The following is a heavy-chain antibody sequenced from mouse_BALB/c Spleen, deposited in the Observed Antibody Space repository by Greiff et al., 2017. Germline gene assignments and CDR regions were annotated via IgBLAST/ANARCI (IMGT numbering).Heavy chain of an antibody. CDR1: GYTFTSYY. D-gene: IGHD3-1*01. CDR2: INPSNGGT. Sequence: QVQLKQSGAELVKPGASVKLSCKASGYTFTSYYMYWVKQRPGQGLEWIGEINPSNGGTNFNEKFKSKATLTVDKSSSTAYMQLSSLTSEDSAVYYCTREGSSGYVWFAYWGQGTLVTVSA. CDR3: TREGSSGYVWFAY. J-gene: IGHJ3*01. V-gene: IGHV1S81*02.